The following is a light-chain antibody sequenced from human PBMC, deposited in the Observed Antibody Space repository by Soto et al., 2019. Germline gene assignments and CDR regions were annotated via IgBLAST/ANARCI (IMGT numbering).Light chain of an antibody. Sequence: QSVLTQPASVSGSPGQSITISCTGSSNTIGGYNVVSWYQQHPGKAPKLMIHEVSNRPSGVSSRFSGSKSGNTASLTISGLQAEDEADYYCSSYTSSRAYVFGIGTKLTVL. CDR3: SSYTSSRAYV. J-gene: IGLJ1*01. CDR2: EVS. V-gene: IGLV2-14*01. CDR1: SNTIGGYNV.